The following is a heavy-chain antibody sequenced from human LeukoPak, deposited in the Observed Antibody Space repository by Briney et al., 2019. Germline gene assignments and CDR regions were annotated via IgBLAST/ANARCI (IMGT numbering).Heavy chain of an antibody. CDR1: GFTFSSYS. J-gene: IGHJ5*02. V-gene: IGHV3-21*01. D-gene: IGHD2-2*01. CDR2: ISSSSSYI. CDR3: ASHSTLEGFDP. Sequence: PGGSLRLSCAASGFTFSSYSMTWVRQAPGEGLEWVSSISSSSSYIYYADSVKGRFTISRDNAKNSLYLQMNSLRAEDTAVYYCASHSTLEGFDPWGQGTLVTVSS.